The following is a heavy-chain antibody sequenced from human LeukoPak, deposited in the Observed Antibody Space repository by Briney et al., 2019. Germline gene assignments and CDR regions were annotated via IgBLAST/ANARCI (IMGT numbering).Heavy chain of an antibody. CDR1: GFTFSSYA. Sequence: GGSLRLSCAASGFTFSSYAMSWVRQAPGKGLEWVSSITGSSASTYYADSVKGRFTISRGNSKNTLYLQMNSLRAEDMAVYFCAKLDYYDTHWGQGTLVTVSS. CDR3: AKLDYYDTH. V-gene: IGHV3-23*01. CDR2: ITGSSAST. J-gene: IGHJ4*02. D-gene: IGHD3-22*01.